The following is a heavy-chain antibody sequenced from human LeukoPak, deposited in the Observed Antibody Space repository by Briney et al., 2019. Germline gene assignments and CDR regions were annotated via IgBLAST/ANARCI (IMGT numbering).Heavy chain of an antibody. V-gene: IGHV3-48*03. D-gene: IGHD3-22*01. CDR2: ISSSGSTI. Sequence: PGGSLRLSCAASGLTFSSYEMNWVRQAPGKGLEWVSYISSSGSTIYYADSVKGRFTISRDISKNTLYLQMNGLRAEDTAVYYCAREVRGYYFDYWGQGTLVTVSS. CDR3: AREVRGYYFDY. CDR1: GLTFSSYE. J-gene: IGHJ4*02.